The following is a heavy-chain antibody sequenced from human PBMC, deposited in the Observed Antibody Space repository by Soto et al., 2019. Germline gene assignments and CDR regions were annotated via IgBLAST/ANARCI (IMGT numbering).Heavy chain of an antibody. Sequence: GGSLRLSCAASGFTFSTYSMHWVRQAPGKGLEYVSAISSNGGSTYYANSVKGRFTISRDNSKNTLYLQMNSLRTEDTAVYYCAREVPLRNYYYYGMDVWAQGTTVTVSS. CDR2: ISSNGGST. J-gene: IGHJ6*02. D-gene: IGHD2-2*01. V-gene: IGHV3-64*01. CDR1: GFTFSTYS. CDR3: AREVPLRNYYYYGMDV.